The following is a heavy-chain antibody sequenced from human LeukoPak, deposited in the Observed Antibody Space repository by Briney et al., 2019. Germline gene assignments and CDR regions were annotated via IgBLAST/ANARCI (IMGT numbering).Heavy chain of an antibody. CDR1: GGSISSYY. V-gene: IGHV4-59*01. J-gene: IGHJ4*02. D-gene: IGHD6-13*01. CDR2: IYYSGST. Sequence: SETLSLTCTVSGGSISSYYWSWIRQPPGKGLEWIGYIYYSGSTNYNPSLKSRVTISVDTSKNQFSLKLRSVTAADTAVYYCARGGRIAAAGFDYWGQGTLVTVSS. CDR3: ARGGRIAAAGFDY.